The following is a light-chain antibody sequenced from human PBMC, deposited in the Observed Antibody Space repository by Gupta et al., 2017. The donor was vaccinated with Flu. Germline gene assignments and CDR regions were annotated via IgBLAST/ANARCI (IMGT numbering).Light chain of an antibody. CDR2: DTS. CDR3: QQRKNWPSIT. CDR1: QSVQNY. Sequence: ERATLSCRASQSVQNYLAWYQQKPGQAPRLLMYDTSNRATGIPARFSGSGSGTDFSLTISSLEPEDFAFYYCQQRKNWPSITFGQGTRLEIK. V-gene: IGKV3-11*01. J-gene: IGKJ5*01.